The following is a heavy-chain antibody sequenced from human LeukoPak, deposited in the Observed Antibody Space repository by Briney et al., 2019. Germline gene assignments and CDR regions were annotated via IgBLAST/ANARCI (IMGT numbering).Heavy chain of an antibody. V-gene: IGHV3-23*01. J-gene: IGHJ4*02. CDR2: ISDRSGGNT. Sequence: PGGSLRLSCAASGFIFSSYGMSWVRQAPGKGLEWVSAISDRSGGNTFYADSVKGRFTISRDNSENTLYLQMNSLRAEDTAIYYCAKDRDFLTGSQYYFDYWGQGALVTVSS. CDR3: AKDRDFLTGSQYYFDY. D-gene: IGHD3-9*01. CDR1: GFIFSSYG.